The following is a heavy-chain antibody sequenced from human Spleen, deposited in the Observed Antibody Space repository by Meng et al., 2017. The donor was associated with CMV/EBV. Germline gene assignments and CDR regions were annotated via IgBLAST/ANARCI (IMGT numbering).Heavy chain of an antibody. D-gene: IGHD2-2*01. V-gene: IGHV1-18*01. J-gene: IGHJ4*02. CDR2: ISAYNGNN. CDR3: ARGMGSCTSSSCYLDY. CDR1: YTFPSYG. Sequence: YTFPSYGSGWLRQAPGQGLEWIGRISAYNGNNNYVQKLQGRVTMTTATPTRTAYMELRSLSSDDTAVYYCARGMGSCTSSSCYLDYWGQGTPVTVSS.